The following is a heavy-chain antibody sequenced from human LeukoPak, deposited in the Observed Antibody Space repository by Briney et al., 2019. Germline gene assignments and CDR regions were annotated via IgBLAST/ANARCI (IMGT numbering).Heavy chain of an antibody. CDR1: GVSISSDGHY. CDR2: TYNDGNT. CDR3: AGTTYYYDASGHQIDDSLIV. J-gene: IGHJ3*01. D-gene: IGHD3-22*01. Sequence: PSETLSLTCAVSGVSISSDGHYWSWIRQLPGKGLEWIGHTYNDGNTYYSPSLESRASLSMDSSKNAFSLRLNSVTAADTAVYYCAGTTYYYDASGHQIDDSLIVWGLGTRVTVSS. V-gene: IGHV4-31*11.